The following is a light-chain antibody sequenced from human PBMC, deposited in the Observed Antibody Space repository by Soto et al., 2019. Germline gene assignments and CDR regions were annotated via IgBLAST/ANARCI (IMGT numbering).Light chain of an antibody. J-gene: IGLJ2*01. Sequence: QSALTQPASVSGSPGQSITISCTGTSSDVGGYNYVSWYQQHPGKAPKLMIYDVSNRPSGVSNRFSGSKSGNTASLTISGLQAEDEAEYYCSSYTSISTLVFGGGTKLTVL. CDR2: DVS. CDR3: SSYTSISTLV. CDR1: SSDVGGYNY. V-gene: IGLV2-14*01.